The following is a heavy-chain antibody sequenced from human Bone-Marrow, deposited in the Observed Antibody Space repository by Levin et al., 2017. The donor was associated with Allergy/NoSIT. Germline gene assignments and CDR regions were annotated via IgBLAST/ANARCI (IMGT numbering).Heavy chain of an antibody. J-gene: IGHJ6*02. D-gene: IGHD3-3*01. CDR2: INHSGST. CDR3: AKARFLQWSQDYYGLEV. Sequence: SETLSLTCAVSGESFSGSFSTYFWTWIRQTPAKGLEFIGEINHSGSTNYNPSLKSRVTMSFDTSKMQFSLTLTSVTAAASAIYFCAKARFLQWSQDYYGLEVWGQGTSVVVS. CDR1: GESFSGSFSTYF. V-gene: IGHV4-34*01.